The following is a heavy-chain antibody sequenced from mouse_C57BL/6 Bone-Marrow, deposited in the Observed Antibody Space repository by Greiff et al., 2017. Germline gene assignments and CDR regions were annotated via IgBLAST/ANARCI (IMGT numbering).Heavy chain of an antibody. CDR2: IDPANGNT. D-gene: IGHD2-3*01. V-gene: IGHV14-3*01. CDR1: GFNIQNTY. CDR3: ARLYDGYYT. Sequence: VQLKESVAELVRPGASVKLSCTASGFNIQNTYMHWVKQRPEQGLAWIGRIDPANGNTKYAPKFQGKATITADTSSNTAYLQLSSLTSEDTAIYYCARLYDGYYTWGQGTLVTVSA. J-gene: IGHJ3*01.